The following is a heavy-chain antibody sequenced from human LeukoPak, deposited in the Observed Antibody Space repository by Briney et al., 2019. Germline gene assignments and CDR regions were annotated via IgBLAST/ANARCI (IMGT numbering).Heavy chain of an antibody. V-gene: IGHV4-34*01. CDR1: GGSFSGYY. J-gene: IGHJ4*02. CDR2: ISHSGST. D-gene: IGHD3-22*01. Sequence: SETLSLTCAVYGGSFSGYYWSWIRQPPGKGLEWIGEISHSGSTNYNPSLKSRVTISVDTSKNQFSLKLSSVTAADTAVYYCARRPLNYYDSSGITGVTLDYWGQGTLVTVSS. CDR3: ARRPLNYYDSSGITGVTLDY.